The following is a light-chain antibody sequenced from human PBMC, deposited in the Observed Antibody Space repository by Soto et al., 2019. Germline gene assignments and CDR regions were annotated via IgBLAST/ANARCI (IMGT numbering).Light chain of an antibody. CDR2: AAS. V-gene: IGKV1-12*01. Sequence: DIQMTQSPSSVSASVGERVTITCRASQDVDSWLAWYQQKPGKAPKLLIYAASNLQSGVPSRFTGSGSGTDFTVTISSLQPEDFATYYCQQGSSFPWTFGQGTKVEIK. J-gene: IGKJ1*01. CDR1: QDVDSW. CDR3: QQGSSFPWT.